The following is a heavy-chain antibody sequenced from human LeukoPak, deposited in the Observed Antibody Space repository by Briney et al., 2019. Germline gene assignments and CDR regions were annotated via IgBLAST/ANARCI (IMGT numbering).Heavy chain of an antibody. CDR1: GFTFSSYW. V-gene: IGHV3-74*01. CDR3: ARVGVQIPYCSSTSCPTYGMDV. CDR2: INSDGSST. D-gene: IGHD2-2*01. Sequence: PGGSLRLSCAASGFTFSSYWMHWVRQAPGKGLVWVSRINSDGSSTSYADSVKGRFTISRDNAKNTLYLQMNSLRAEDTAVYYCARVGVQIPYCSSTSCPTYGMDVWGQGTTVTVSS. J-gene: IGHJ6*02.